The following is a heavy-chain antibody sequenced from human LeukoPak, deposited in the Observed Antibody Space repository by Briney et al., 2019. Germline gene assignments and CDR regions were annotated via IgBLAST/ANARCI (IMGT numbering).Heavy chain of an antibody. CDR2: ISADNGNT. J-gene: IGHJ6*03. CDR1: GYTFTSYA. D-gene: IGHD3-10*01. Sequence: ASVKVSCKASGYTFTSYAISWVRQAPGQGLEWMGWISADNGNTDYAQRFQGRVTMTTDTSTSTAYMELRSLRSDDTAVYYCARGPRITLVRGGQWYYYMDVWGKGTTVTISS. CDR3: ARGPRITLVRGGQWYYYMDV. V-gene: IGHV1-18*01.